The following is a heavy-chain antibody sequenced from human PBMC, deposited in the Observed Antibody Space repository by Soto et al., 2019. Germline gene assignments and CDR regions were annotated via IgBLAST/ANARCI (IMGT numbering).Heavy chain of an antibody. CDR3: ARDVEEVFLEWLLPHYYYYYYMDV. CDR1: GYTFTSYA. Sequence: GASVKVSCKASGYTFTSYAMHWVRQAPGQRLGWMGWINAGNGNTKYSQKFQGRVTITRDTSASTAYMELSSLRSEDTAVYYCARDVEEVFLEWLLPHYYYYYYMDVWGKGTTVTVSS. CDR2: INAGNGNT. D-gene: IGHD3-3*01. J-gene: IGHJ6*03. V-gene: IGHV1-3*01.